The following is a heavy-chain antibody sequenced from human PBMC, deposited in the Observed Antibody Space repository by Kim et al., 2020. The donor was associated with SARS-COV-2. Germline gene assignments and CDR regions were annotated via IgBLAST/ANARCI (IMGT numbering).Heavy chain of an antibody. J-gene: IGHJ4*02. Sequence: SETLSLTCTVSGGSISGYFWSWIRQPPGMGLEWIGYIYYDGSANYNPSLRSRVTISADTSKNQFPLKLSSVTAADTAGYYCGRFGSDASPVPDDCWGQGTLVTVSS. CDR2: IYYDGSA. CDR3: GRFGSDASPVPDDC. D-gene: IGHD3-10*01. CDR1: GGSISGYF. V-gene: IGHV4-59*01.